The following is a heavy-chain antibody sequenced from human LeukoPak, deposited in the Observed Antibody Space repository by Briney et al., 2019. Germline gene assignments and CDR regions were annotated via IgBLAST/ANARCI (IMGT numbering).Heavy chain of an antibody. J-gene: IGHJ6*03. CDR3: ARDSSSGWYFMDV. Sequence: GGSLRLSCAASGFTFSSYGMNWVRQAPGKGLEWVSSISSSSSYIYYADSVKGRFTISRDNAKNSLYLQMNSLRAEDTAVYYCARDSSSGWYFMDVWGKGTTVTVSS. V-gene: IGHV3-21*01. CDR2: ISSSSSYI. CDR1: GFTFSSYG. D-gene: IGHD6-19*01.